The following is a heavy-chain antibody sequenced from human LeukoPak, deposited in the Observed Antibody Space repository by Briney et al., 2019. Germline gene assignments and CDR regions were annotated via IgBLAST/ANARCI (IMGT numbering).Heavy chain of an antibody. Sequence: SGGSLRLSCAASGFTFSSYAMSWVRQAPGKGLEWVSAISGSGGSTYYADSVKGRFTISRDNSKNTLYLQMNSLRAEDTAVYYCALDRSYSTPFDYWGQGTLVTVSS. CDR3: ALDRSYSTPFDY. CDR2: ISGSGGST. CDR1: GFTFSSYA. D-gene: IGHD4-11*01. J-gene: IGHJ4*02. V-gene: IGHV3-23*01.